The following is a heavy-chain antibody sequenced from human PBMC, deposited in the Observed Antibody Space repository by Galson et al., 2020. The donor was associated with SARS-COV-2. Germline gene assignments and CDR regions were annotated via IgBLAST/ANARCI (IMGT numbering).Heavy chain of an antibody. CDR1: GLIFTNYG. CDR3: AAKWDYSGNAIKY. V-gene: IGHV3-23*01. J-gene: IGHJ4*02. CDR2: ITGSGVNT. D-gene: IGHD4-4*01. Sequence: GESLKISCGTSGLIFTNYGMNWVRQTPGRGLEWVSGITGSGVNTFYADSVQGRFTISRDNSKNTFYLEMNSLRVEDTAVYFCAAKWDYSGNAIKYWGQGALVTVSS.